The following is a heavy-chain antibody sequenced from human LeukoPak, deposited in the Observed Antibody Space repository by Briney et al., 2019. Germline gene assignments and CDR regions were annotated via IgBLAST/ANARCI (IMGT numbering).Heavy chain of an antibody. CDR2: IYLRGNT. CDR3: ARGRSSNGDYFDY. J-gene: IGHJ4*02. V-gene: IGHV4-4*02. Sequence: SETLSLTCAISGGSISSSNWWTWVRQPPGKGLEWVGEIYLRGNTNYNPSLESRVTISVDTSKNQFSLKLSSVTAADTAVYYCARGRSSNGDYFDYWGQGTLVTVSS. CDR1: GGSISSSNW. D-gene: IGHD6-13*01.